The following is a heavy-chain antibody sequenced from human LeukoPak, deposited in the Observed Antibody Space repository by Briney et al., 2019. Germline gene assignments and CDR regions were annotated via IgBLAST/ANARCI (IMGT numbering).Heavy chain of an antibody. CDR3: ARGANVSSGYYYLRSDY. D-gene: IGHD3-22*01. CDR2: INHSGST. J-gene: IGHJ4*02. Sequence: SETLSLTCAVYGGSFSGYYWSWIRQPPGKGLEWIGEINHSGSTNYNPSLKSRVTISVDTSKNQFSLKLSSVTAADTAVYYCARGANVSSGYYYLRSDYWGQGTLVTVSS. V-gene: IGHV4-34*01. CDR1: GGSFSGYY.